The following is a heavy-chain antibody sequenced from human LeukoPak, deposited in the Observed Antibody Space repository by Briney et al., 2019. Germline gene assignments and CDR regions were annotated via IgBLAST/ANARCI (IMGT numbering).Heavy chain of an antibody. CDR2: ISGSGGST. CDR1: GFTFSSYA. J-gene: IGHJ4*02. D-gene: IGHD2-2*01. V-gene: IGHV3-23*01. Sequence: GGSLRLSCAASGFTFSSYAMSWVRQAPGKGLEWVSAISGSGGSTYYADSVKGRFTISRDNSKNTPYLQMNSLRAEDTAVYYCAKDAWRSSTSLLDYWGQGTLVTVSS. CDR3: AKDAWRSSTSLLDY.